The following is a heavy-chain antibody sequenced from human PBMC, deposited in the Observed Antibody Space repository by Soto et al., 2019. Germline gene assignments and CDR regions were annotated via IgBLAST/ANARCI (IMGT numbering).Heavy chain of an antibody. J-gene: IGHJ4*02. CDR3: TTDPFIAAAGIDY. CDR2: IKSKTDGGTT. V-gene: IGHV3-15*01. Sequence: EVQLVESGGGLVKPGGSLRLSCAASGFTFSNAWMSWVRQAPGKGLEWVGRIKSKTDGGTTDYAAPVKGRFTISRDDSKNTLYLQMNSLKTEDTAVYYCTTDPFIAAAGIDYWGQGTLVTVSS. D-gene: IGHD6-13*01. CDR1: GFTFSNAW.